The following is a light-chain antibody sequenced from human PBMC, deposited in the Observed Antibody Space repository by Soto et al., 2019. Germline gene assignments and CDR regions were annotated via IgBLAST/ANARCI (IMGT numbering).Light chain of an antibody. V-gene: IGKV3-11*01. Sequence: EIVLTQSPATLSLSPGERATLSCRASQSVSSYLAWYQQKPGQAPRLLIYDASNRATGIPARFSGSGSGTDFTLTISSLEPEDFAVYYCQQRSNWPRTFGHRTKV. CDR2: DAS. CDR1: QSVSSY. J-gene: IGKJ1*01. CDR3: QQRSNWPRT.